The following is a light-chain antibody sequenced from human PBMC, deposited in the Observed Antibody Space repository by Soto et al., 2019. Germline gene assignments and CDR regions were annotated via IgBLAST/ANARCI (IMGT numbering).Light chain of an antibody. Sequence: LKMTQSPSSHSAFVGERLTITRRASQGISNYLSWYQQKPGKVTEILIYTSSTLQSGVPSRFSGIVSGTDFTLNIRSLHPEEVATNYCQKHDYAPLTFGGGTRVDI. J-gene: IGKJ4*01. CDR2: TSS. V-gene: IGKV1-27*01. CDR3: QKHDYAPLT. CDR1: QGISNY.